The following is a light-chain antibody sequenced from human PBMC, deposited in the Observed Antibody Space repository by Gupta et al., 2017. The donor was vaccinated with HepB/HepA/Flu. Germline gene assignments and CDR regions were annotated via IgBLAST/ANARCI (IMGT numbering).Light chain of an antibody. CDR2: DTS. V-gene: IGLV3-19*01. J-gene: IGLJ2*01. CDR1: TLRSSS. CDR3: NSRDTSGHPLSVL. Sequence: SSELTQDPAVSVALGQTVRITCQGDTLRSSSATWYQHKPGQAPRLVIYDTSTRPSGIPDRFSGSSSGNTASLTITGAQTVDEADYYCNSRDTSGHPLSVLFGGGTKLTV.